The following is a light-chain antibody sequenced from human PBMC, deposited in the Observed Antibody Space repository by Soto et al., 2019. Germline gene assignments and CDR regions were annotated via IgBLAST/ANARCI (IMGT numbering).Light chain of an antibody. V-gene: IGLV4-69*01. Sequence: QLVLTQSPSASASLGASVKLTCTLSSGHSNYAVAWHQQQPEKGPRYLMKLDNDGSHYRGDGIPDRFSGSSSGAERYLTISSLQSEDEADYYCQPWGTGIQVFGGGTKLTVL. CDR3: QPWGTGIQV. CDR2: LDNDGSH. J-gene: IGLJ2*01. CDR1: SGHSNYA.